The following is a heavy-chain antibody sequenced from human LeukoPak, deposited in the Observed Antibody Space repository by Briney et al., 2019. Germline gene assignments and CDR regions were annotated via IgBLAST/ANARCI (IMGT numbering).Heavy chain of an antibody. Sequence: SETLSLTCTVSGGSISSYYWSWIRQPPGKGLEWIGYIYYSGSTNYNPSLKSRVTISVDTSKNQFSLKLSSVTAADTAVYYCARDYYGSGSRIGWFDPWGQGTLVTVSS. D-gene: IGHD3-10*01. V-gene: IGHV4-59*01. J-gene: IGHJ5*02. CDR1: GGSISSYY. CDR3: ARDYYGSGSRIGWFDP. CDR2: IYYSGST.